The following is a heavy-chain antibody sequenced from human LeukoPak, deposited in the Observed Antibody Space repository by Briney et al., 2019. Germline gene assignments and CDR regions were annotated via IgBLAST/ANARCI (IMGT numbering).Heavy chain of an antibody. V-gene: IGHV3-11*01. Sequence: GGSLRLSCAASGFTFSDYYMSWIRQAPGKGMEWVSYISSSGSTIYYADSVKGRFTISRDNAKNSLYLQMNSLRAEDTAVYYCARDRGIVVVPAAIGEGMDVWGQGTTVTVSS. J-gene: IGHJ6*02. CDR1: GFTFSDYY. CDR2: ISSSGSTI. CDR3: ARDRGIVVVPAAIGEGMDV. D-gene: IGHD2-2*02.